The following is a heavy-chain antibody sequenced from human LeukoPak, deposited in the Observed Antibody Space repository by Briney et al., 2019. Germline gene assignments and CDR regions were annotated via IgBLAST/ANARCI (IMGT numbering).Heavy chain of an antibody. V-gene: IGHV3-23*01. CDR1: GFTISTYA. CDR3: AKVAGTVLVWFGDDY. CDR2: ISGSGDRT. Sequence: GGSLRLSCTDSGFTISTYAMSWVRQAPGKGLEWVSAISGSGDRTYYVDSVKGRFTISRDNSKNTLYLQMISLRAEDTAVYYCAKVAGTVLVWFGDDYWGQGTLVTVSS. J-gene: IGHJ4*02. D-gene: IGHD3-10*01.